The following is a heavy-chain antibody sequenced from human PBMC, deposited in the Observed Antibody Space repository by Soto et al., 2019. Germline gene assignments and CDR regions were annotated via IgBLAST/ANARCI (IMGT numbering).Heavy chain of an antibody. V-gene: IGHV1-69*13. CDR3: PRESRYCSGRSCYFLPGIDY. CDR1: GGTFSSYA. CDR2: IIPIFGTA. Sequence: ASVKVSCKASGGTFSSYAISWVRQAPGQGLEWMGGIIPIFGTANYAQKFQGRVTITADESTSTAYMELSSLRSEDTAVYYCPRESRYCSGRSCYFLPGIDYWGQGTLVTVSS. J-gene: IGHJ4*02. D-gene: IGHD2-15*01.